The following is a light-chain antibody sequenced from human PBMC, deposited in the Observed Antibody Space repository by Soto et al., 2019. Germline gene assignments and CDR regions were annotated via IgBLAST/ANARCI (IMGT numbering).Light chain of an antibody. CDR3: CSYANGNTLL. V-gene: IGLV2-23*02. CDR1: SSDVGSYDL. Sequence: QSVLTQPASVSGSPGQSITISCTGTSSDVGSYDLVSWYQHHPGTAPKLILYKVTKRPSGVSNRFSGSKSGNTASLTISGLQTEDDSHYYCCSYANGNTLLFGGGTKLTVL. J-gene: IGLJ2*01. CDR2: KVT.